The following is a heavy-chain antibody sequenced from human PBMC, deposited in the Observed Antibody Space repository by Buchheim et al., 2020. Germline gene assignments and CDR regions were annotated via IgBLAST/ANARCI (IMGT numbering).Heavy chain of an antibody. Sequence: EVQLLESGGGLVQPGGSLRLSCAASGFTFSSYAMSWVRQAPGKGLEWVSAISGSGGSTYYADSVKGRFTISRDNSKNTLYLQMNSLRAEDTAVYYCAKLDYYDSSGYYFSVNPLTYVPFAFDIWGQGT. D-gene: IGHD3-22*01. J-gene: IGHJ3*02. V-gene: IGHV3-23*01. CDR1: GFTFSSYA. CDR2: ISGSGGST. CDR3: AKLDYYDSSGYYFSVNPLTYVPFAFDI.